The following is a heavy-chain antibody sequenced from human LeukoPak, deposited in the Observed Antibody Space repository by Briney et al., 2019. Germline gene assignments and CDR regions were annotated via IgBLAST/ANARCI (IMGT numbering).Heavy chain of an antibody. Sequence: PVRSLRLSCAASGFTFSSYGMHWVRQAPGKGLEWVAIISYDGSKKYYGDSVKGRFTISRDNSKNTLYLQMNSLRVEDTAVYYCARGAYYGDYVPYYFDYWGQGTLVTVSS. J-gene: IGHJ4*02. V-gene: IGHV3-33*05. CDR3: ARGAYYGDYVPYYFDY. CDR2: ISYDGSKK. CDR1: GFTFSSYG. D-gene: IGHD4-17*01.